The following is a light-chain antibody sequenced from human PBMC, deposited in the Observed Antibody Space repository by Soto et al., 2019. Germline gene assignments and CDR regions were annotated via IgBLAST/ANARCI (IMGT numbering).Light chain of an antibody. J-gene: IGKJ4*01. CDR1: QSISSN. Sequence: KSPSTLSVSKRERATLSCRASQSISSNLAWYQQKLGQAPRLFIFRASSRATGVPARFSGSGSGTEINMTISSLQSEDFAVYYCQQYYICPRATFGGGTKVDIK. CDR2: RAS. CDR3: QQYYICPRAT. V-gene: IGKV3-15*01.